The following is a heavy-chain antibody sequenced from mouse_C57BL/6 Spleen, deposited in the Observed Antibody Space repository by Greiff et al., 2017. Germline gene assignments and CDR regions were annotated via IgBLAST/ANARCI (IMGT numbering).Heavy chain of an antibody. Sequence: VQLQQSGPELVKPGASVKISCKASGYTFTDYYMNWVKQSHGKSLEWIGDINPNNGGTSYNQKFKGKATLTVDKSSSTAYMELRSLTSEDSAVYYCARDSSYVEGYFDYWGQGTTLTVSS. V-gene: IGHV1-26*01. CDR3: ARDSSYVEGYFDY. J-gene: IGHJ2*01. CDR2: INPNNGGT. D-gene: IGHD1-1*01. CDR1: GYTFTDYY.